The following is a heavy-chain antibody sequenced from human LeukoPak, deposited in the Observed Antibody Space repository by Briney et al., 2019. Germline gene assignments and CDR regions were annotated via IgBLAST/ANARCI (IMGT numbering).Heavy chain of an antibody. D-gene: IGHD3-22*01. CDR3: ARERYYDSSGYPQFDY. CDR1: GGSFSGYY. J-gene: IGHJ4*02. CDR2: INHSGST. V-gene: IGHV4-34*01. Sequence: SETLSLTCAVYGGSFSGYYWSWIRQPPGKGLEWIGEINHSGSTNYNPSLKSRVTMSVDTSKNQFSLKLSSVTAADTAVYYCARERYYDSSGYPQFDYWGQGTLVTVSS.